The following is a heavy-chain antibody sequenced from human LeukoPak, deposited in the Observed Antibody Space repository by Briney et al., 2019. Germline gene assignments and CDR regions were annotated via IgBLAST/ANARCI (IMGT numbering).Heavy chain of an antibody. Sequence: ASVKVSCKASGYTFTGYDINWVRQATGQGLEWMGWMNPNSGNTGYAQKFQGRVTMTRNTSISTAYMGLSSLRSEDTAVYYCARGLGGAVAGTWGYYYYYGMDVWGQGTTVTVSS. D-gene: IGHD6-19*01. V-gene: IGHV1-8*01. CDR3: ARGLGGAVAGTWGYYYYYGMDV. CDR2: MNPNSGNT. CDR1: GYTFTGYD. J-gene: IGHJ6*02.